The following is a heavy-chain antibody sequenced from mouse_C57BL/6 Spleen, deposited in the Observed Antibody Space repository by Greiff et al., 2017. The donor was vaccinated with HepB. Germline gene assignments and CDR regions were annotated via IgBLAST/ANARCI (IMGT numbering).Heavy chain of an antibody. V-gene: IGHV1-26*01. CDR1: GYTFTDYY. D-gene: IGHD2-3*01. CDR3: ARKRGYSPFDY. J-gene: IGHJ2*01. CDR2: INPNNGGT. Sequence: VQLQQSGPELVKPGASVKISCKASGYTFTDYYMNWVKQSHGKSLEWIGDINPNNGGTSYNQKFKGKATLTVDKSSSTAYMELRSLTSEDSAVYYCARKRGYSPFDYWGQGTTLTVSS.